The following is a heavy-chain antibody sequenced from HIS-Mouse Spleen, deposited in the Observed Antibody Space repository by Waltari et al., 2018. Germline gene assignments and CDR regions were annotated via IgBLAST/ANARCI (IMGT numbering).Heavy chain of an antibody. CDR3: ARDFHDFWSGYYGGDKKHDAFDI. CDR2: IYTSGST. J-gene: IGHJ3*02. V-gene: IGHV4-4*07. Sequence: QVQLQEPGPGLVKPSETLSLTCTVSGGSISSYYWSWIRQPAGKGREWIGRIYTSGSTNYNPSLKSRVTMSVDTSKNQFSLKLSSVTAADTAVYYCARDFHDFWSGYYGGDKKHDAFDIWGQGTMVTVSS. CDR1: GGSISSYY. D-gene: IGHD3-3*01.